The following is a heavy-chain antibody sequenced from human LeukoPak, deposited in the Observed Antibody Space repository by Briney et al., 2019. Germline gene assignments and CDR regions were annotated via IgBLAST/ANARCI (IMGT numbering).Heavy chain of an antibody. CDR1: GFTFSSYA. CDR3: ARGGVGATTSRVDY. V-gene: IGHV3-30*04. CDR2: ISYDGSNK. D-gene: IGHD1-26*01. J-gene: IGHJ4*02. Sequence: GGSLRLSCATSGFTFSSYAMHWVRQAPGKGLEWVAVISYDGSNKYYADSVKGRFTISRDNSKNTLYLQMNSLRAEDTAVYYCARGGVGATTSRVDYWGQGTLVTVSS.